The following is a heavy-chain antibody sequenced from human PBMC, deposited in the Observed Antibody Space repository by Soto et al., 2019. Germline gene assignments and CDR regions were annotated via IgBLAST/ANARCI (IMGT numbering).Heavy chain of an antibody. CDR3: TTDSGMSPYSFDY. CDR2: IMSKTDGGTT. CDR1: EFTFSKAW. J-gene: IGHJ4*02. Sequence: PGGSLRLSCATSEFTFSKAWVGWVRQAPGKGLEWVGRIMSKTDGGTTDYAAPVKGRFTISRDDSKSTLYLQMNSLKTEDTAFYYCTTDSGMSPYSFDYWGQGTLVTVSS. D-gene: IGHD1-26*01. V-gene: IGHV3-15*01.